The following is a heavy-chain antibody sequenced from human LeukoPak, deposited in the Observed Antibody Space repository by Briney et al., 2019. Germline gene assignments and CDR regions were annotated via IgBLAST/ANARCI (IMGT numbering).Heavy chain of an antibody. D-gene: IGHD3-10*01. CDR3: ARRALSTMVRGVMDPSGFDP. J-gene: IGHJ5*02. Sequence: PSETLSLTCAVYGGXFSGYYCSWIRQPPGKGLKWIGEINHSGSTNYNPSLKSRVTISVDTSKNQFSLKLSSVTAADTAVYYCARRALSTMVRGVMDPSGFDPWGQGTLVTVSS. CDR2: INHSGST. CDR1: GGXFSGYY. V-gene: IGHV4-34*01.